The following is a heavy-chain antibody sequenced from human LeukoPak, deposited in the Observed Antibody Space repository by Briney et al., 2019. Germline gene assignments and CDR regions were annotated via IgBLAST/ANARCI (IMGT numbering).Heavy chain of an antibody. V-gene: IGHV1-18*01. CDR1: GYTFTSYG. J-gene: IGHJ6*03. Sequence: ASVKVSCKASGYTFTSYGISWVRQAPGQGLEWMGWISAYNGNTNYAQKLQGRVTMTTDTSTSTAYMELRSLRSDDTAVYYCARQIAVAGHYYYYYYMDVWGKGTTVTVSS. CDR2: ISAYNGNT. CDR3: ARQIAVAGHYYYYYYMDV. D-gene: IGHD6-19*01.